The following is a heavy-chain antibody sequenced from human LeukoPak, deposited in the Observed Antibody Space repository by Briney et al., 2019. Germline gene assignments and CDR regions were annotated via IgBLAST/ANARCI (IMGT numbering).Heavy chain of an antibody. CDR2: IRYDGSNK. V-gene: IGHV3-30*02. CDR3: AKSQGITMIVVVLSDAFDI. CDR1: GFTFSSYG. D-gene: IGHD3-22*01. J-gene: IGHJ3*02. Sequence: QTGGSLRLXCAASGFTFSSYGMHWVRQAPGKGLEWVAFIRYDGSNKYYADSVKGRFTISRDNSKNTLYLQMNSLRAEDTAVYYCAKSQGITMIVVVLSDAFDIWGQGTMVTVSS.